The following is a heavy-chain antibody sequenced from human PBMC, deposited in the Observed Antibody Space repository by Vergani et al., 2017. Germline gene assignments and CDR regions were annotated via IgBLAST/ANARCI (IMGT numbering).Heavy chain of an antibody. CDR2: IDPSDSYT. V-gene: IGHV5-10-1*03. CDR3: ARGCTVTTNYYYMDV. Sequence: EVQLVQSGAEVKKPGESLRISCKGSGYSFTSYWISWVRQMPGKGLEWMGRIDPSDSYTNYSPSFQGHVTISADKSISTAYLQWSSLKASDTAMYYCARGCTVTTNYYYMDVWGKGTTVTVSS. D-gene: IGHD4-17*01. CDR1: GYSFTSYW. J-gene: IGHJ6*03.